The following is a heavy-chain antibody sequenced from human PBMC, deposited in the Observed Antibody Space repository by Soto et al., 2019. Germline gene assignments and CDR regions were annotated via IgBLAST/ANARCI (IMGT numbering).Heavy chain of an antibody. J-gene: IGHJ3*02. CDR3: AKDRGYSSLDPDAFDI. Sequence: GGSLRLSCAASGFTFSSYAMSWVRQAPGKGLEWVSAISGSGGSTYYADSVKGRFTISRDNSKNTLYLQMNSLRAEDTAVYYCAKDRGYSSLDPDAFDIWGQGTMVTVSS. CDR2: ISGSGGST. CDR1: GFTFSSYA. D-gene: IGHD6-19*01. V-gene: IGHV3-23*01.